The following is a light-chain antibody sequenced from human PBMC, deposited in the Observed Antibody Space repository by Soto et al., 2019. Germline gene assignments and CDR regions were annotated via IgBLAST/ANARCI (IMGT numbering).Light chain of an antibody. V-gene: IGKV3-20*01. CDR1: QSVSSSY. CDR2: GAY. J-gene: IGKJ1*01. Sequence: EIVLTQSPGTLSLSPGERATLSCRASQSVSSSYLAWYQQKPGQAPRLLIYGAYNRATGIQDRFSGSGSGTDFTLTIRRLEPEDFAVYYCQQYGSSPRTFGQGTKVDNK. CDR3: QQYGSSPRT.